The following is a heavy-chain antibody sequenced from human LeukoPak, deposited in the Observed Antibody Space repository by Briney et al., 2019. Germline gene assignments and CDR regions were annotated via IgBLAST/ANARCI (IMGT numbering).Heavy chain of an antibody. CDR2: IKPDGSET. CDR3: ARDYSSG. J-gene: IGHJ4*02. V-gene: IGHV3-7*03. D-gene: IGHD6-25*01. CDR1: GFTFSSYW. Sequence: PGGSLRLSCAASGFTFSSYWMSWVRQAPGKGLEWVANIKPDGSETSYVDAVKGRFTISRDNAQNSLYLQMNSLRAEDTAVYYCARDYSSGWGQGTLVTVSS.